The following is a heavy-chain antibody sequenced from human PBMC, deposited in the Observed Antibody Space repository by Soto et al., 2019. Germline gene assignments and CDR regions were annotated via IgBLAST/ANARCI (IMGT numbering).Heavy chain of an antibody. D-gene: IGHD3-22*01. CDR3: ARGLDYYDSSGYYGYYYYYYGMDV. CDR2: INHSGST. Sequence: SETLSLTCAVYGGSFSGYYWSWIRQPPGKGLEWLGEINHSGSTNYNPSLKSRVTISVDTSKNQFSLKLSSVTAADTAVYYCARGLDYYDSSGYYGYYYYYYGMDVWGQGTTVTVSS. V-gene: IGHV4-34*01. J-gene: IGHJ6*02. CDR1: GGSFSGYY.